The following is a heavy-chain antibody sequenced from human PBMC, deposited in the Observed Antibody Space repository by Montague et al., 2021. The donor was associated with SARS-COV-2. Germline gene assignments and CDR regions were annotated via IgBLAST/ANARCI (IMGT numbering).Heavy chain of an antibody. D-gene: IGHD3-10*01. CDR2: ISYRGDT. J-gene: IGHJ6*02. V-gene: IGHV4-59*01. Sequence: SETLSLTCTVSGGSISGYYWSWIRQAPGKELEWIAYISYRGDTNYNPSPKSRVTISLEESKSQLSLKLSSVTAADTAVYFCGRTPGRGGMDVWGQGTTVTVS. CDR3: GRTPGRGGMDV. CDR1: GGSISGYY.